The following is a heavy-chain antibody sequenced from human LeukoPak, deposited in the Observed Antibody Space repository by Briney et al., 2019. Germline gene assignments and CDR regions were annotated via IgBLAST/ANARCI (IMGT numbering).Heavy chain of an antibody. D-gene: IGHD3-3*01. CDR2: ISSSSSTI. J-gene: IGHJ4*02. CDR1: GFTFSSYS. V-gene: IGHV3-48*01. CDR3: ARDLRFLEWPPFDY. Sequence: GGSLRLFCAASGFTFSSYSMNWVRQAPGKGLEWVSYISSSSSTIYYAGSVKGRFTISRDNAKNSLYLQMNSLRAEDTAVYYCARDLRFLEWPPFDYWGQGTLVTVSS.